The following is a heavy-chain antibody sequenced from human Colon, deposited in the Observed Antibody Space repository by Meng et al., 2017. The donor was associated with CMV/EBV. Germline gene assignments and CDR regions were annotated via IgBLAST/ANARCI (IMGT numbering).Heavy chain of an antibody. Sequence: SGSTLVKPTETLTLTRTFSGFSLNAPLMRVVWIRQSPSNALEWLARVDWDDDKFYNTSLNTRLTISKDNYKNQVVLTMTDMDHVDTATYFCARVRPYNNGWTFDYWGQGILVTVSS. V-gene: IGHV2-70D*14. CDR3: ARVRPYNNGWTFDY. CDR1: GFSLNAPLMR. CDR2: VDWDDDK. D-gene: IGHD6-19*01. J-gene: IGHJ4*02.